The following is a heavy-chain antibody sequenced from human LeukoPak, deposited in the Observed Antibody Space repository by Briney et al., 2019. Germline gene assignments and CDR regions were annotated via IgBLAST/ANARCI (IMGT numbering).Heavy chain of an antibody. CDR1: GFTFSRNG. CDR3: ARGSYFDWLLGDY. J-gene: IGHJ4*02. V-gene: IGHV3-33*01. D-gene: IGHD3-9*01. Sequence: GGSLRLSCAASGFTFSRNGMHWVRQAPGKGLEWVAVIWFDGSNKYYADSVKGRFTISRDNSKNTLYLQMNSLRAEDTAVYYCARGSYFDWLLGDYWGQGTLVTVSS. CDR2: IWFDGSNK.